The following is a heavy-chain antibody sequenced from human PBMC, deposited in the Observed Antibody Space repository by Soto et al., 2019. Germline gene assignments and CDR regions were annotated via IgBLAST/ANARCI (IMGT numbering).Heavy chain of an antibody. V-gene: IGHV3-23*01. CDR3: VKDFQAGDYVNPNFSFSGMDV. D-gene: IGHD4-17*01. CDR1: GFSFSDYA. J-gene: IGHJ6*02. Sequence: GGFLRLSCAASGFSFSDYAMSWVRPAPGKGLGWVSTISKSGASKYYANFVRGGLAVSRENTRNTQQLQMNSLSAADTALYYGVKDFQAGDYVNPNFSFSGMDVWGQGTTVTVSS. CDR2: ISKSGASK.